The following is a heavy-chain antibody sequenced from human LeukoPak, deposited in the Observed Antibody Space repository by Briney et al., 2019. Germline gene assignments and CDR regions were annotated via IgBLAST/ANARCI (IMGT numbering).Heavy chain of an antibody. V-gene: IGHV3-30*03. CDR1: GFTFSNYG. D-gene: IGHD2-2*01. CDR2: ISYDGSNE. Sequence: GGSLRLSCAASGFTFSNYGMHWVRQAPGKGLEWVAVISYDGSNEYYADSVKGRFTISRDNSKNTLYLQMDSLRTEDTAVYYCARGEDPVGSTSTSCLFDYWGQGTLVTVSS. CDR3: ARGEDPVGSTSTSCLFDY. J-gene: IGHJ4*02.